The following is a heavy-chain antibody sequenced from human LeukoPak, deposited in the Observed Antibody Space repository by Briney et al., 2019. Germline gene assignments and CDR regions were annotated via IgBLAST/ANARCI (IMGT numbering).Heavy chain of an antibody. CDR3: ARRLAYFDY. D-gene: IGHD5-12*01. CDR2: IYYSGST. Sequence: SETLSLTCTVSGGSISSSSYYWGWIRQPPGKGLERIGSIYYSGSTYYNPSLKSRVTISVDTSKNQFSLKLSSVTAADTAVYYCARRLAYFDYWGQGTLVTVSS. CDR1: GGSISSSSYY. V-gene: IGHV4-39*07. J-gene: IGHJ4*02.